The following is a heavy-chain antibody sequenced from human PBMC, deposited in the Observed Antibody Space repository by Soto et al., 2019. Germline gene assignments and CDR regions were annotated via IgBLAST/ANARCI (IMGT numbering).Heavy chain of an antibody. J-gene: IGHJ3*02. V-gene: IGHV1-18*01. D-gene: IGHD2-15*01. CDR1: GDRFTCYS. CDR2: ISAYNGNT. Sequence: SVEVSCEACGDRFTCYSIWLVQHSPGKGLEWMGWISAYNGNTNYAQKLQGRVTMTTDTCTSTAYMELRSLRSDDTAVYYCASAPTLEGYCSGGSCYKKTPAFDIWGQGTMVTVSS. CDR3: ASAPTLEGYCSGGSCYKKTPAFDI.